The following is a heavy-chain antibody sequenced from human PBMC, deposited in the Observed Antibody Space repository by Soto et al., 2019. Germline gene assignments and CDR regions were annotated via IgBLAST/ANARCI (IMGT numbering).Heavy chain of an antibody. CDR3: ARGGPDTAMVYDAFDI. V-gene: IGHV3-30-3*01. CDR1: GFTFSSYA. CDR2: ISYDGSNK. J-gene: IGHJ3*02. D-gene: IGHD5-18*01. Sequence: QVQLVESGGGVVQPGRSLRLSCAASGFTFSSYAMHWVRQAPGKGLEWVAVISYDGSNKYYADSVKGRFTISRDNSKNSLYLQRNSLRADDTAVYYCARGGPDTAMVYDAFDIWGQGTMVTVSS.